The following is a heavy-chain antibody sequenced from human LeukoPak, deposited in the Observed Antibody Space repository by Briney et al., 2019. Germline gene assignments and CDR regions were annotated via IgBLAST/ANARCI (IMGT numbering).Heavy chain of an antibody. V-gene: IGHV4-4*02. CDR2: ISLSGLT. CDR1: GGSISNTNW. Sequence: PWETLSLTCGVSGGSISNTNWWSWVRQPPGQGLEWIGEISLSGLTNYNPSLKSRLTISVDTSKNQVTLKLNSVTAADTALYYCARAQRGYSFVFDLWGLGTLATVSS. J-gene: IGHJ4*02. D-gene: IGHD5-18*01. CDR3: ARAQRGYSFVFDL.